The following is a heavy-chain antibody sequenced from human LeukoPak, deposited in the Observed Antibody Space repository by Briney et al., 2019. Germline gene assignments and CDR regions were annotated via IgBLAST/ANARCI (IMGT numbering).Heavy chain of an antibody. CDR2: IIPILGIA. CDR1: GGTFSNYA. Sequence: GSSVKVSCKASGGTFSNYAISWVRLAPGQGLEWMGRIIPILGIANNAQKFQGRVTITADKSTSTAYMELSSLRSEDTAVYYCARSAPYYYGSGSYYNNWGQGTLVTVSS. D-gene: IGHD3-10*01. V-gene: IGHV1-69*04. J-gene: IGHJ4*02. CDR3: ARSAPYYYGSGSYYNN.